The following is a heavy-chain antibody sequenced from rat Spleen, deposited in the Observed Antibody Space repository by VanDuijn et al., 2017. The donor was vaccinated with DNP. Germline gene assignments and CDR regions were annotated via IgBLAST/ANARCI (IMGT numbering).Heavy chain of an antibody. CDR1: GFTFSDYS. Sequence: EVQLVESGGGLVQPGRSLKLSCAASGFTFSDYSMAWVRQAPKKGLEWVATIIYDGSRTYYRDSVKGRFTISRDHAKSTLYLQMDSLRSGDTATYYCTTESTYYGYFDYWGQGVMVPVSS. J-gene: IGHJ2*01. CDR2: IIYDGSRT. CDR3: TTESTYYGYFDY. V-gene: IGHV5S10*01. D-gene: IGHD1-9*01.